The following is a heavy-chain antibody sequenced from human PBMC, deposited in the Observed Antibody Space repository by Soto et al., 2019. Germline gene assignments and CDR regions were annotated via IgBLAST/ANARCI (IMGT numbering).Heavy chain of an antibody. J-gene: IGHJ5*01. D-gene: IGHD4-17*01. CDR3: ARGLALYGDADFDS. CDR2: IYYDERT. V-gene: IGHV4-59*11. Sequence: PSETLSLTCTVPGGSIGNHYWSWIRQPPGKGLEWIGYIYYDERTNYNPSLTSRVTMSVDTSKNQFSLRLRSVTAADTALYYCARGLALYGDADFDSWGQGTLVTVSS. CDR1: GGSIGNHY.